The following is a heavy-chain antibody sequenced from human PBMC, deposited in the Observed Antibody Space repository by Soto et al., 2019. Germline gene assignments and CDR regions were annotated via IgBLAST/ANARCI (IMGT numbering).Heavy chain of an antibody. D-gene: IGHD3-22*01. V-gene: IGHV1-69*06. J-gene: IGHJ5*02. CDR1: GGTFGSDA. CDR2: IIPIFGTT. Sequence: SVKVSCKASGGTFGSDAITWVRQAPGQGLEWVGRIIPIFGTTNYAQNLQGRVTISADKSTLTSYMELHSLTSDDTALHYCARDRTDSGYYTNWLDPWGQGTQVTVSS. CDR3: ARDRTDSGYYTNWLDP.